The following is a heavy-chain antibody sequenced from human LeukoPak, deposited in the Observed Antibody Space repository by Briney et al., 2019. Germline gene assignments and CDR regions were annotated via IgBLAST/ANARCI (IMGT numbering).Heavy chain of an antibody. CDR3: ARVGCSGGRCPGYGMDV. J-gene: IGHJ6*02. Sequence: GGSLRLSCAASGFTFSSYSMNWVRQAPGKGLEWVSSISSSSTYIYYADSVKGRFTISRDNAKNSLYLQMNSLRVEDTAVYYRARVGCSGGRCPGYGMDVWGQGTTVTVSS. CDR2: ISSSSTYI. V-gene: IGHV3-21*01. D-gene: IGHD2-15*01. CDR1: GFTFSSYS.